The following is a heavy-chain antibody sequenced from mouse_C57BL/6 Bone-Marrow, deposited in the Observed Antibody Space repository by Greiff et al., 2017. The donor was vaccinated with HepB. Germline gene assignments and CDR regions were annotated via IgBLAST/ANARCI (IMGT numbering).Heavy chain of an antibody. CDR1: GYTFTSYG. V-gene: IGHV1-81*01. Sequence: QVTLKESGAELARPGASVKLSCKASGYTFTSYGISWVKQRTGQGLEWIGEIYPRSGNTYYNEKFKGKATLTADKSSSTAYMELRSLTSEDSAVYFCASYDGYYETDFDYWGQGTTLTVSS. D-gene: IGHD2-3*01. J-gene: IGHJ2*01. CDR3: ASYDGYYETDFDY. CDR2: IYPRSGNT.